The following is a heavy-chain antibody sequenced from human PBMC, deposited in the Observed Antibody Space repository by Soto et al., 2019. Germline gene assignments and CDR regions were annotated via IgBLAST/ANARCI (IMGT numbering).Heavy chain of an antibody. CDR1: GFTVSSNY. CDR3: ARERAYDFWSGRHYYYYYMDV. J-gene: IGHJ6*03. D-gene: IGHD3-3*01. CDR2: IYSGGST. Sequence: GGSLRLSCAASGFTVSSNYMSWVRQAPGKGLEWVSVIYSGGSTYYADSVKGRFTISRHNSKNTLYLQMNSLRAEDTAVYYCARERAYDFWSGRHYYYYYMDVWGKGTTVTVSS. V-gene: IGHV3-53*04.